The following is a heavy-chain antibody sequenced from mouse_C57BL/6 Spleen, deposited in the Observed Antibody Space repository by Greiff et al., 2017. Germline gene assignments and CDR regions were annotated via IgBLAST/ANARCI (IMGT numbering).Heavy chain of an antibody. J-gene: IGHJ2*01. Sequence: DVMLVESGGGLVQPKGSLKLSCAASGFSFNTYAMNWVRQAPGKGLEWVARIRSKSNNYATYYADSVKDRFTISRDDSESMLYLQMNNLKTEDTAMYYCVRRGIYYYGSSYYFDYWGQGTTLTVSS. CDR2: IRSKSNNYAT. CDR1: GFSFNTYA. D-gene: IGHD1-1*01. V-gene: IGHV10-1*01. CDR3: VRRGIYYYGSSYYFDY.